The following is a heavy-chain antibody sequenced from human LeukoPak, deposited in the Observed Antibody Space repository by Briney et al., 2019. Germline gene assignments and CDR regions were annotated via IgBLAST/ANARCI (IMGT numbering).Heavy chain of an antibody. CDR2: IYYSGST. Sequence: PSETLSLTCTVSGGSISSSSYYWGWIRQPPGKGLEWIGSIYYSGSTYYNPPLKSRVTISVDTSKNQFSLELSSVTAADTAVYYCARHGWDIVVVVAAPYFDYWGQGTLVTVSS. J-gene: IGHJ4*02. V-gene: IGHV4-39*01. CDR3: ARHGWDIVVVVAAPYFDY. D-gene: IGHD2-15*01. CDR1: GGSISSSSYY.